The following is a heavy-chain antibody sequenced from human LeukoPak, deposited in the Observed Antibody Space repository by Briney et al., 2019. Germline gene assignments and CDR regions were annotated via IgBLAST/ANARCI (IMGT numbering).Heavy chain of an antibody. D-gene: IGHD2-15*01. V-gene: IGHV3-30*02. Sequence: GGSLRLSCAASGFTFSRFGMHWVRQAPGTGLEWVAFIHYDGSNKYYSDSVKGRFTISRDNSKNTLYLQMNSLRVEDTAVYNCAKDRDPVMAAASPFDYWGQGSLVTVSS. J-gene: IGHJ4*02. CDR3: AKDRDPVMAAASPFDY. CDR2: IHYDGSNK. CDR1: GFTFSRFG.